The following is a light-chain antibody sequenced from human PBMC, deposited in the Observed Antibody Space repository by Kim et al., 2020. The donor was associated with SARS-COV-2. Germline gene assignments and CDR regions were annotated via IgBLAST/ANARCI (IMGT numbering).Light chain of an antibody. CDR1: SLRSYY. CDR3: NSRDSSGNHDV. CDR2: GKN. V-gene: IGLV3-19*01. J-gene: IGLJ1*01. Sequence: ALGQIVRSTGKGDSLRSYYASWYKQKPGQASVLVIYGKNNRPSGIPDRFSGSSSGNTASLTITGAQAEDEADYYCNSRDSSGNHDVFGSGTKVTVL.